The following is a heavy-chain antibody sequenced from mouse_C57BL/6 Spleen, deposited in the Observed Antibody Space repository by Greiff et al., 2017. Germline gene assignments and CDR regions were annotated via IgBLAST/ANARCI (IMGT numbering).Heavy chain of an antibody. CDR2: ISDGGSYT. D-gene: IGHD2-4*01. CDR3: ARELDYDKGDY. CDR1: GFTFSSSA. Sequence: EVKLVESGGGLVKPGGSLKLSCAASGFTFSSSAMSWVRQTPEKRLEWVATISDGGSYTYYPDNVKGRFTITRDNAKNNLYLHMSHLKSEDTAMYYCARELDYDKGDYWGQGTSVTVSS. V-gene: IGHV5-4*01. J-gene: IGHJ4*01.